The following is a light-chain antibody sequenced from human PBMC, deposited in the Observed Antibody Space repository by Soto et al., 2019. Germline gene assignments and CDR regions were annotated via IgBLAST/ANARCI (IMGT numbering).Light chain of an antibody. Sequence: QSVLTQPASVSGSPGQSITISCTGTSSDVGGYIYVSWYQQHPGKAPKLMIYDVTSRPSGVSYRFSGSKSGNTASLTISGLQAEDEADYCHSSYTTISSYVFGTGTKVTVL. CDR3: SSYTTISSYV. J-gene: IGLJ1*01. CDR2: DVT. CDR1: SSDVGGYIY. V-gene: IGLV2-14*01.